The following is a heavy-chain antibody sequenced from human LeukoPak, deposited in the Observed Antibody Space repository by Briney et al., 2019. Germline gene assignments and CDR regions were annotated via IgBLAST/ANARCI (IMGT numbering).Heavy chain of an antibody. CDR2: IYTSGST. CDR1: GGSISSYY. Sequence: SETLSLTCTVSGGSISSYYWCWVRQPAGKGLEWIGRIYTSGSTNYNPSLKSRVTMSVDTSKNQFSLKLSSVTVADTAVYYCAGAPRFYKWDYWGQGTLVTVSS. J-gene: IGHJ4*02. V-gene: IGHV4-4*07. CDR3: AGAPRFYKWDY. D-gene: IGHD3-3*01.